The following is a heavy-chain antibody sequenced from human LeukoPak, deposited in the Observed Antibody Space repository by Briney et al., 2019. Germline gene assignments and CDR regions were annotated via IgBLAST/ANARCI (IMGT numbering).Heavy chain of an antibody. Sequence: GGSLRLSCAASGFIFSNYAMTWVRQAPGKGLQWVSIITSGGNTYYADSVKGRFTISRDNSKNTLYLQMNSLRAEDTAVYYCAKYCSGGNCYSGLYWGQGTLVTVSS. V-gene: IGHV3-23*01. J-gene: IGHJ4*02. D-gene: IGHD2-15*01. CDR1: GFIFSNYA. CDR2: ITSGGNT. CDR3: AKYCSGGNCYSGLY.